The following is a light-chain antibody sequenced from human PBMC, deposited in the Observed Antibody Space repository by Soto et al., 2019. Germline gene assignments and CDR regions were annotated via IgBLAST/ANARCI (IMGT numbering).Light chain of an antibody. V-gene: IGKV3-20*01. Sequence: EIVLKQSASALAVYLGERASLSCRASQSVSSNLAWYQQKPGQAPGLLIYRASSRATGIPDRFSGSGSGTDFALTISRLEPEDFAVYYCHQYGSSPTTFGQGTKVDIK. CDR1: QSVSSN. CDR2: RAS. J-gene: IGKJ1*01. CDR3: HQYGSSPTT.